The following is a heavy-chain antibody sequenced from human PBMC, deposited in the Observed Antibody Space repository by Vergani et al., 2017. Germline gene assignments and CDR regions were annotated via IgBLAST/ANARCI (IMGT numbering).Heavy chain of an antibody. CDR1: GGSFSSYH. Sequence: QVQLQQWGGGLLKPSETLSLTCVVNGGSFSSYHWTWIRQSPGEGLEWVVDIDHTGRPDYNPSLKSRLTMSVDKSRNQFSLTLNSVTATDTAIYFCAGVNTESNGHLYYYYDMDVWGQGTAVTVS. D-gene: IGHD4-11*01. CDR3: AGVNTESNGHLYYYYDMDV. V-gene: IGHV4-34*01. CDR2: IDHTGRP. J-gene: IGHJ6*02.